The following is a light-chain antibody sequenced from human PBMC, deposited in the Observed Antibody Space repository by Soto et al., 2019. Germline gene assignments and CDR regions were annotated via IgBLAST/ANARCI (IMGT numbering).Light chain of an antibody. CDR3: QQTTTFPLP. CDR2: RAS. CDR1: QGITSW. J-gene: IGKJ4*01. V-gene: IGKV1-12*01. Sequence: DIQMTQSPSSVSASVGDRVTITCRASQGITSWLAWYQQKPGKAPKLLIYRASNLQSGVPSRFSGSGSGTDCTLTISSLQPADFATYYCQQTTTFPLPFGGGTKVEIK.